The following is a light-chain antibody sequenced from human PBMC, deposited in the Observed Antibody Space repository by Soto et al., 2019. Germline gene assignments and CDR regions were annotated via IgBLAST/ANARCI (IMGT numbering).Light chain of an antibody. Sequence: EIVLMQSPGTLSLSPGERATLSCRASQSVSSSYLAWYQQKPGQAPRLVIYGASSRATGIPDRFTGSGSGTDFTLPISRLEPEDFAVYYCHQYGRSPYTFGQGTKLEIK. CDR1: QSVSSSY. V-gene: IGKV3-20*01. CDR2: GAS. J-gene: IGKJ2*01. CDR3: HQYGRSPYT.